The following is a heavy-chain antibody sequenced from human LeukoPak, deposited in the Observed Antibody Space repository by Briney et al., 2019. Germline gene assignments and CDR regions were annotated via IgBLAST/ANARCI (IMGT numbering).Heavy chain of an antibody. CDR2: IKQDGSKK. CDR1: GFTFSSYW. V-gene: IGHV3-7*05. D-gene: IGHD3-22*01. CDR3: ASYYDYYSGYYDYFDY. Sequence: GGSLRLSCAASGFTFSSYWMSWVRQAPGKGLECVANIKQDGSKKYYVDSVKGRFTISRDNAKNSLYLQMNSLRAEDTAVHYCASYYDYYSGYYDYFDYWGQGTLVTVSS. J-gene: IGHJ4*02.